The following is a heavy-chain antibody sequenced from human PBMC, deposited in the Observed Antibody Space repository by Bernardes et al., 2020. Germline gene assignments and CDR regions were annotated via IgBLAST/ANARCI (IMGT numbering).Heavy chain of an antibody. CDR1: GYTFTSYG. Sequence: ASVKVSCKASGYTFTSYGISWVRQAPGQGLEWMGWISAYNGNTNYAQKLQGRVTMTTDTSTSTAYMELRSLRSDDTAVYYCASAKLYYDFWSGKNWTYYYYYGMDVWGQGTTVTVSS. J-gene: IGHJ6*02. D-gene: IGHD3-3*01. CDR2: ISAYNGNT. V-gene: IGHV1-18*01. CDR3: ASAKLYYDFWSGKNWTYYYYYGMDV.